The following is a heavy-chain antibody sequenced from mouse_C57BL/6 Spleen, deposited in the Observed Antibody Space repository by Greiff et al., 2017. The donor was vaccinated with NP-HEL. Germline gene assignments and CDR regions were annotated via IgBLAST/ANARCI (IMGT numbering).Heavy chain of an antibody. CDR3: ARWRDGAMDY. CDR2: ISNLAYSI. Sequence: EVQRVESGGGLVQPGGSLKLSCAASGFTFSDYGMAWVRQAPRKGPEWVAFISNLAYSIYYADTVTGRFTISRENAKNTLYLEMSSLRSEDTAMYYCARWRDGAMDYWGQGTSVTVSS. J-gene: IGHJ4*01. CDR1: GFTFSDYG. D-gene: IGHD3-3*01. V-gene: IGHV5-15*01.